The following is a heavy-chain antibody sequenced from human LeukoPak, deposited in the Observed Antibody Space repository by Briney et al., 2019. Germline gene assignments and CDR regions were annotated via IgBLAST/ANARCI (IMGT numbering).Heavy chain of an antibody. CDR1: GASISSSRYY. CDR3: ATYTGIQLWSRDWYFDL. Sequence: SETLSLTCTVSGASISSSRYYWGWIRQPPGKGLEWIGYIYYSGSTNYNPSLKSRVTISVDTSKNQFSLKLSSVTAADTAVYYCATYTGIQLWSRDWYFDLWGRGTLVTVSS. D-gene: IGHD5-18*01. V-gene: IGHV4-61*05. J-gene: IGHJ2*01. CDR2: IYYSGST.